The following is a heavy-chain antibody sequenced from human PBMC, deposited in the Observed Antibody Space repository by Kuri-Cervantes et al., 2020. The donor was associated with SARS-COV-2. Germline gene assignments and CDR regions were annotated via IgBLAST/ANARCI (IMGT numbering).Heavy chain of an antibody. CDR2: ISGSGSYI. CDR3: ARVAGEGPIYCYYMDV. D-gene: IGHD2-15*01. Sequence: GESLKISCAASGVSLSRYTMNWVRQAPGKALEWVSSISGSGSYIYYADSVKGRFTISKESGENSLYLHMNSLRGDDTAVYYCARVAGEGPIYCYYMDVWGKGTTVTVSS. CDR1: GVSLSRYT. J-gene: IGHJ6*03. V-gene: IGHV3-21*01.